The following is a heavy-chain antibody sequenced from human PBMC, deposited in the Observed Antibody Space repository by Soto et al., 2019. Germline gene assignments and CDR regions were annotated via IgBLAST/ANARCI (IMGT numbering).Heavy chain of an antibody. CDR2: MNPNSGNT. Sequence: QVQLVQSGAEVKKPGASVKVSCKASGYTFTSYDINWVRQTTGQGLEWMGWMNPNSGNTGYAQKFQGRVTMTRNTSISTAYMELSSLRSEDTAVYYCARWPDGYYYYGMDVWGQGTTVTVSS. V-gene: IGHV1-8*01. J-gene: IGHJ6*02. CDR3: ARWPDGYYYYGMDV. CDR1: GYTFTSYD.